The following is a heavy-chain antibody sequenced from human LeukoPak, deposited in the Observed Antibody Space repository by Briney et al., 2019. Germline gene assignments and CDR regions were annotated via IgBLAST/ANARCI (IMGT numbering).Heavy chain of an antibody. CDR2: ISWNSGSI. J-gene: IGHJ3*02. CDR3: AKDLRADDAFDI. V-gene: IGHV3-9*01. Sequence: GGSLRLSCAASGFTFDDYAVHWVRQAPGKGLEWVSGISWNSGSIGHADSVKGRFTISRDNAKNSLYLQMNSLRAEDTALYYCAKDLRADDAFDIWGQGTMVTVSS. CDR1: GFTFDDYA.